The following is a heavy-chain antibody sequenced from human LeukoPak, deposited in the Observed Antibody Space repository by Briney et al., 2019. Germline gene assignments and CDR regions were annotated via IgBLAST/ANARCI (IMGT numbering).Heavy chain of an antibody. D-gene: IGHD5-12*01. CDR1: GFTFSSFG. J-gene: IGHJ4*02. CDR3: AREATEAFDY. Sequence: GGSLRLSCAASGFTFSSFGMHWVRQAPGKGVEWVAVISYDGSSKYYADSVKGRFTISRDNSKNTLYLQMNSLRAEDTAVYYCAREATEAFDYWGQGTLVTVSS. V-gene: IGHV3-30*03. CDR2: ISYDGSSK.